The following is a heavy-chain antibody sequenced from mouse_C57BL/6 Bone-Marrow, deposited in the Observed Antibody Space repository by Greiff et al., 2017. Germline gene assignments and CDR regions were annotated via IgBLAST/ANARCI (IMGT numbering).Heavy chain of an antibody. D-gene: IGHD2-3*01. CDR3: ARWLLRWYFDV. Sequence: EVHLVESGGGLVKPGGSLKLSCAASGFTFSDYGMHWVRQAPETGLEWVAYISSGSSTIYYADTVKGRFTISRDNAKNTLFLQMTSLRSEDTAMYYCARWLLRWYFDVWGTGTTVTVSS. CDR1: GFTFSDYG. J-gene: IGHJ1*03. CDR2: ISSGSSTI. V-gene: IGHV5-17*01.